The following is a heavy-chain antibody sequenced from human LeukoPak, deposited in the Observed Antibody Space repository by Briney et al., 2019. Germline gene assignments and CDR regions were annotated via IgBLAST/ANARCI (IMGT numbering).Heavy chain of an antibody. J-gene: IGHJ4*02. CDR3: ATGQGAGIQLWSLDY. V-gene: IGHV3-23*01. Sequence: PGGTLRLSCAVSGFTFSSYAMSWVLQAPAKGLESVSGISGRGGSTYYGAAVKGRFTISRDNSKNTLSLQMNSLRAEDTAVHNCATGQGAGIQLWSLDYWGQRTLVTVSS. D-gene: IGHD5-18*01. CDR1: GFTFSSYA. CDR2: ISGRGGST.